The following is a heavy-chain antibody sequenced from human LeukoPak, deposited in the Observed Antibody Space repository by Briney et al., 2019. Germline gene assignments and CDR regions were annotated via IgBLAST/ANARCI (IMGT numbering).Heavy chain of an antibody. J-gene: IGHJ4*02. CDR3: AREGSSSWFDY. CDR2: IYYSGST. Sequence: SETLSLTCTVSGGSISSYYWSWIRQPPGKGLEWIGYIYYSGSTNYHPSLKSRVTISVDTSKNQFSLKLSSVTAADTAVYYCAREGSSSWFDYWGQGTLVTVSS. D-gene: IGHD6-13*01. V-gene: IGHV4-59*01. CDR1: GGSISSYY.